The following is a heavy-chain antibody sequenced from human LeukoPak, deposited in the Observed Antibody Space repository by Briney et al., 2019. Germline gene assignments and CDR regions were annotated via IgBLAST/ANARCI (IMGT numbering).Heavy chain of an antibody. Sequence: SETLSLTCTVSGYSISSGYYWGWIRQPPGKGLEWIGSIYHSGSTYYNPSLKSRVTISVDTSKNQFSLKLSSVTAADTAVYYCARVTAVAGTVDYWGQGTLVTVSS. CDR3: ARVTAVAGTVDY. J-gene: IGHJ4*02. CDR2: IYHSGST. D-gene: IGHD6-19*01. CDR1: GYSISSGYY. V-gene: IGHV4-38-2*02.